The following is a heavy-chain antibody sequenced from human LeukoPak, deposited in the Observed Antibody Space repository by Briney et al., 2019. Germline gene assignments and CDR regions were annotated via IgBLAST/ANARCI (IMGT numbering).Heavy chain of an antibody. CDR1: GHTFSSYG. CDR3: ARDAERGYSYGSDY. V-gene: IGHV1-18*01. Sequence: ASVKVSCKASGHTFSSYGITWVRQAPGQGLEWMGWINSYNGNTNYAQKLQGRVTMTTDTSTSTAYMELRSLRSDDTAVYYCARDAERGYSYGSDYWGQGTLLTVSS. CDR2: INSYNGNT. J-gene: IGHJ4*02. D-gene: IGHD5-18*01.